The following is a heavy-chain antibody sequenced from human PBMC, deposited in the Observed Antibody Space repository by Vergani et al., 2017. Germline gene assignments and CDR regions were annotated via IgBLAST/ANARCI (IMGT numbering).Heavy chain of an antibody. CDR3: AREGGYYQRGWFDP. J-gene: IGHJ5*02. V-gene: IGHV4-39*07. D-gene: IGHD3-22*01. Sequence: QVQLQESGPGLVKPSETLSLTCTVSNDSVSNTFYYWGWIRQTPGKGLEWIGSIYYSGRTYYNPSLKSRVTISVDTSKNQFSLKLSSVTAADTAVYYCAREGGYYQRGWFDPWGQGTLVTVSS. CDR2: IYYSGRT. CDR1: NDSVSNTFYY.